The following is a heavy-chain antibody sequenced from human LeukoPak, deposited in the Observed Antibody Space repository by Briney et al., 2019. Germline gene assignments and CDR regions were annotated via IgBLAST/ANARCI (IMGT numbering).Heavy chain of an antibody. CDR1: GGSGSTYY. V-gene: IGHV4-59*02. CDR2: ISDSGTT. Sequence: PSETLSLTCSASGGSGSTYYWSWIRQAPGKGLEWIGYISDSGTTSYNPSLKSRVTISMDRSKNQFSLALGSVTAADTAVYYCARSRELFYFDYWGQGTLVTVSS. D-gene: IGHD1-7*01. J-gene: IGHJ4*02. CDR3: ARSRELFYFDY.